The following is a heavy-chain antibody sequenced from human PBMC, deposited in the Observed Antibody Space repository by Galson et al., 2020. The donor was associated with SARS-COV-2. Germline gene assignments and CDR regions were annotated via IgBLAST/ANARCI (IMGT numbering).Heavy chain of an antibody. CDR1: GFTFRSYA. CDR3: ARGGTVTTNDAFDI. D-gene: IGHD4-4*01. CDR2: ISYDGSNK. J-gene: IGHJ3*02. Sequence: GESLKISCAASGFTFRSYALHWVRQAPGKGLEWVAVISYDGSNKYYADSVKGRFTISRDNSKNTLYLQMNSLRAEDTAVYYCARGGTVTTNDAFDIWGQGTMGTVSS. V-gene: IGHV3-30*01.